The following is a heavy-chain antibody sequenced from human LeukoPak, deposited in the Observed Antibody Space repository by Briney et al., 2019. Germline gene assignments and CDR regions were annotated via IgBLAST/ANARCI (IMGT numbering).Heavy chain of an antibody. J-gene: IGHJ5*02. CDR1: GFTFSSYG. CDR3: ARPRIAAAGRIPGWFDP. Sequence: GGSLRLSCAASGFTFSSYGMHWVRQAPGKGLEWVAVIWYDGSNKYYADSVKGRFTISRDNSKNTLYLQMNSLRAEDTAVYYCARPRIAAAGRIPGWFDPWGQGTLVTVSS. D-gene: IGHD6-13*01. CDR2: IWYDGSNK. V-gene: IGHV3-33*01.